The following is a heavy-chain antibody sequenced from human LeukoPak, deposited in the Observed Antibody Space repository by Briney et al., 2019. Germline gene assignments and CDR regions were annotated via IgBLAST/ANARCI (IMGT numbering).Heavy chain of an antibody. V-gene: IGHV1-2*06. Sequence: ASVKVPCKASGYTFTAYYVHWVRQAPGQGLEWMGRINPNSGGSNFAQKFQGRVTMTRDTSISTVYMELSSLRSDDTAVYYCARDSDFGCSGSSCYSWVYWGQGTLVTVSS. J-gene: IGHJ4*02. CDR1: GYTFTAYY. CDR2: INPNSGGS. D-gene: IGHD2-15*01. CDR3: ARDSDFGCSGSSCYSWVY.